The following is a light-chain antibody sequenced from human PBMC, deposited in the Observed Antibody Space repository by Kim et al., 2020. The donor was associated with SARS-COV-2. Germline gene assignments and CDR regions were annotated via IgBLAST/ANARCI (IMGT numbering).Light chain of an antibody. Sequence: PSVRASVTFTCRASQRIATSLSWYQQKPGKAPTLLIYDASSLESGVPSRFSGRGSGPEFTLTISSLQPDDVATYYCQQYISYPLTFGQGTKVDIK. CDR2: DAS. CDR1: QRIATS. J-gene: IGKJ1*01. V-gene: IGKV1-5*01. CDR3: QQYISYPLT.